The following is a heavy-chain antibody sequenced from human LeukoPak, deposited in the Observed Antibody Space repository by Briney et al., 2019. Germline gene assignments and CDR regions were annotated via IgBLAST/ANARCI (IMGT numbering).Heavy chain of an antibody. J-gene: IGHJ4*02. CDR2: ISGSGGST. V-gene: IGHV3-23*01. Sequence: GGSLRLSCAASGFTFSSYAMSWVRQAPGKGLEWVSAISGSGGSTYYADSVKGRFTISRDNSKNTLYLQMNSLRAEDTAVYYCAKDRIIKHDIVVVPALFDYWGQGTLVTVSS. CDR3: AKDRIIKHDIVVVPALFDY. D-gene: IGHD2-2*01. CDR1: GFTFSSYA.